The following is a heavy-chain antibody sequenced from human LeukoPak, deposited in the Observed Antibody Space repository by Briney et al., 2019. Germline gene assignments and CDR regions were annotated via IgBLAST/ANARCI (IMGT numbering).Heavy chain of an antibody. V-gene: IGHV1-8*01. CDR1: GYTFTTYD. J-gene: IGHJ4*02. CDR2: MNPNSGDT. CDR3: ARAYSGSYYGYYFDY. D-gene: IGHD1-26*01. Sequence: ASVKVSCKASGYTFTTYDINWVRQATGQGLEWMGWMNPNSGDTGYAQKFQGRVTMTRDTSIGTAYLELSSLRSGDTAVHYCARAYSGSYYGYYFDYWGQGTLVTVSS.